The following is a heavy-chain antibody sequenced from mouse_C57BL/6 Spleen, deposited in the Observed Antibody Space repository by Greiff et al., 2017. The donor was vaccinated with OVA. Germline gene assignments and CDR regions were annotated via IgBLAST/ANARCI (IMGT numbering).Heavy chain of an antibody. CDR2: INYDGSST. Sequence: EVQLVESEGGLVQPGSSMKLSCTASGFTFSDYYMAWVRQVPEKGLEWVANINYDGSSTYYLDSLKSRFIISIDNAKNILYLQMSSLKSEDTATYYCARDGTLYAMDYWGQGTSVTVSS. CDR3: ARDGTLYAMDY. V-gene: IGHV5-16*01. CDR1: GFTFSDYY. D-gene: IGHD1-1*02. J-gene: IGHJ4*01.